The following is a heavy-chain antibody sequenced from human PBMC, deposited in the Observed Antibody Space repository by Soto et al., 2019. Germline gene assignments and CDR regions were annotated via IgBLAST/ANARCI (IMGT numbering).Heavy chain of an antibody. CDR2: IYSGGST. J-gene: IGHJ6*02. CDR1: GFTVSSNY. CDR3: ARVYSSGWYYYYYGMDV. D-gene: IGHD6-19*01. Sequence: GGSLRLSCAASGFTVSSNYMSWVRQAPGKGLEWVSVIYSGGSTYYADSVKGRFTISRDNSKNTLYLQMNSLRAEDTAVYYCARVYSSGWYYYYYGMDVWGQGTTVTVSS. V-gene: IGHV3-53*01.